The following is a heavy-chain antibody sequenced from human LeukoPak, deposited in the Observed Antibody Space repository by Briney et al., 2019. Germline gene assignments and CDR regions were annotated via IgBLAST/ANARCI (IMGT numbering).Heavy chain of an antibody. Sequence: SETLSLTCAVYGGSFSGYNWNWIRQPPGKGLEWIGEINHSGSTNYNPSLKSRVTISVDTSKNQFSLKLSSVTAADTAVYYCAGGGDSSGYYYYWGQGTLVTVSS. V-gene: IGHV4-34*01. CDR1: GGSFSGYN. J-gene: IGHJ4*02. D-gene: IGHD3-22*01. CDR2: INHSGST. CDR3: AGGGDSSGYYYY.